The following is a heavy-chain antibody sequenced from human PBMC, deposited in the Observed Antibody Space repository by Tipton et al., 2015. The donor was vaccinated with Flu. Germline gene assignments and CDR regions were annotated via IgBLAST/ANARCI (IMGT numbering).Heavy chain of an antibody. J-gene: IGHJ4*02. CDR3: ARLTYYYGSGTSDC. CDR2: LSHSGRT. D-gene: IGHD3-10*01. V-gene: IGHV4-38-2*01. CDR1: GYSIGSGYY. Sequence: TLSLTCSVSGYSIGSGYYWGWIRQPPGKGLEWIGSLSHSGRTYYNPSLKSRVTISADTWKTQFSLKLGSVTAADTAVYYCARLTYYYGSGTSDCWGQGTLLTVSS.